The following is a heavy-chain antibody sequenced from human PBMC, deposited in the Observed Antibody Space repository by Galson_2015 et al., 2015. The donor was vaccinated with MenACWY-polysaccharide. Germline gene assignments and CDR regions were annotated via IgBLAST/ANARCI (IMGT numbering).Heavy chain of an antibody. J-gene: IGHJ4*01. D-gene: IGHD6-13*01. V-gene: IGHV3-30*02. CDR1: GFTFGGNG. CDR3: ARNPARLDIAAPAH. CDR2: IRNDGRK. Sequence: SLRLSCAGSGFTFGGNGLHWVRQAPGKGLEWVALIRNDGRKHYPDAVKGRFTISRDNSKNTLYLQMNSLRPEDTAVYYCARNPARLDIAAPAHWGHGALVRVSS.